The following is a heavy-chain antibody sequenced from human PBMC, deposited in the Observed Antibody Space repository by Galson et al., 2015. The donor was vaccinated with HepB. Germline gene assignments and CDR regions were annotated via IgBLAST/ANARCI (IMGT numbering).Heavy chain of an antibody. CDR3: ARDNDPYLGTFDI. D-gene: IGHD2-2*01. V-gene: IGHV3-53*01. Sequence: SLRLSCAASGFVVSSNYMSWVRQAPGKGLEWVALIYSGGNTDYADSVRGRFIISRDTSKNILYLQMNNVRVEDAAIYYCARDNDPYLGTFDIWGQGTLVSVSS. CDR2: IYSGGNT. J-gene: IGHJ3*02. CDR1: GFVVSSNY.